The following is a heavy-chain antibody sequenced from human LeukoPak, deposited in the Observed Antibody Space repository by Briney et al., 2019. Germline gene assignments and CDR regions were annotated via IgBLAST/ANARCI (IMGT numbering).Heavy chain of an antibody. D-gene: IGHD4-17*01. Sequence: SETLSLTCTVSGASINTYYWNRIRQPPGKGLEWIGSIYYAGSTNYNPSLKSRVTISVDTSKNQFSLKLSSVTAADTAVYYCARTPTGNWFDPWGQGTLVTVSS. CDR1: GASINTYY. CDR3: ARTPTGNWFDP. J-gene: IGHJ5*02. V-gene: IGHV4-59*01. CDR2: IYYAGST.